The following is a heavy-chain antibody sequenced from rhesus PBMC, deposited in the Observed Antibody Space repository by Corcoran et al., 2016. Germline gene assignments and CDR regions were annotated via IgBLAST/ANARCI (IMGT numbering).Heavy chain of an antibody. V-gene: IGHV3-54*02. CDR3: ARGH. Sequence: EVQLVESGGGLVQPGGSLRLSCAASGCTFSSYGMHWVRQAPGKGMEWVAVGSDDGSKKYYADSGKDQFTLSRENAKNTLYLQMDSLRAEGTAVYYCARGHWGQGVLVTVSS. CDR2: GSDDGSKK. J-gene: IGHJ4*01. CDR1: GCTFSSYG.